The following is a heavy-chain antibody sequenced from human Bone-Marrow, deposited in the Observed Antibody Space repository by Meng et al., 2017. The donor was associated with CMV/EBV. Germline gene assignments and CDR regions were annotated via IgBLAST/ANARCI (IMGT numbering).Heavy chain of an antibody. Sequence: GWIRQPPGKGLEWIGSIYYSGSTYYNPSLKSRVTISVDTSKNQFSLKLSSVTAADTAVYYCARHPSRTIFGVVIMVGHRVQLGAFDIWGQGTMVTVSS. J-gene: IGHJ3*02. V-gene: IGHV4-39*07. CDR3: ARHPSRTIFGVVIMVGHRVQLGAFDI. D-gene: IGHD3-3*01. CDR2: IYYSGST.